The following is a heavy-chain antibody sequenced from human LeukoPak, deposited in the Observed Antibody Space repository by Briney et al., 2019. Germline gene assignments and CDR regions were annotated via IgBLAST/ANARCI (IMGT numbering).Heavy chain of an antibody. V-gene: IGHV3-30*03. D-gene: IGHD3-10*01. J-gene: IGHJ4*02. CDR1: GFTFTSYG. CDR3: ARDLSPVVRASPMGY. Sequence: GGSLRLSCAASGFTFTSYGIHWVRQAPGKGLEWVALITYDGYYKYYSDSVKGRFTISSDTSKNTLYLQMNSLRAEDTAVYYCARDLSPVVRASPMGYWGQGTLVTVSS. CDR2: ITYDGYYK.